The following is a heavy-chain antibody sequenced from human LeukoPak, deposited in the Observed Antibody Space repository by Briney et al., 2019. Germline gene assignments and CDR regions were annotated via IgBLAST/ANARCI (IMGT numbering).Heavy chain of an antibody. V-gene: IGHV1-2*02. CDR1: GYSLTDFY. Sequence: ASVKVSCKAFGYSLTDFYMHWVRQAPGQGLQWMGWINPKTGATNYAQEFQGRVTMTRDASINTAYMELTSLSSADTAVYYCARGWTDDTGYWGQGTLVTVSS. J-gene: IGHJ4*02. D-gene: IGHD1-1*01. CDR2: INPKTGAT. CDR3: ARGWTDDTGY.